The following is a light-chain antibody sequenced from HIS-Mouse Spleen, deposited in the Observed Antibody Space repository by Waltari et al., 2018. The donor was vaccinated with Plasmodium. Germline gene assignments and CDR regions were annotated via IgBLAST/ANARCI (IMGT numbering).Light chain of an antibody. CDR3: QKYNSAPYT. CDR1: QGISNY. V-gene: IGKV1-27*01. J-gene: IGKJ2*01. CDR2: AAS. Sequence: DIQMTQSPSSLSASVGARVTLTCRASQGISNYLAWNQQKPGKVPKRLIYAASTLQSGVPSRFSGSGSGTDFTLTISSLQPEDVATYYCQKYNSAPYTFGQGTKLEIK.